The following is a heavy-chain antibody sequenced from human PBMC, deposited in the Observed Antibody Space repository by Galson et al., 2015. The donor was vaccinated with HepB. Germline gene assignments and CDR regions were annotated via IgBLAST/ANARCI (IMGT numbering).Heavy chain of an antibody. D-gene: IGHD6-13*01. CDR2: IYWDDDK. Sequence: PALVKPTQTLTLTCTFSGFSLSTSGVGVGWIRQPPGKALEWLALIYWDDDKRYSPSLKSRLTITKDTSKNQVVPTMTNMDPVDTATYYCAHAVSSWYGGGWFDPWGQGTLVTVSS. J-gene: IGHJ5*02. CDR1: GFSLSTSGVG. V-gene: IGHV2-5*02. CDR3: AHAVSSWYGGGWFDP.